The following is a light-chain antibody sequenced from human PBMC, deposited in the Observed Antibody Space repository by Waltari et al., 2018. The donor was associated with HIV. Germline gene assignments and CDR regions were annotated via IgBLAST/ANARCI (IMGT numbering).Light chain of an antibody. CDR2: RNN. Sequence: QSVLTQPPSASGTPGQRVTISCSGSSSNLASHYVYWYQQLPGTAPKLLIYRNNQRPSGVPDRFSGSKSGTSASLAISGLRSEDEADYYCAAWDDSLSGPWVFGGGTKLTVL. V-gene: IGLV1-47*01. CDR3: AAWDDSLSGPWV. J-gene: IGLJ3*02. CDR1: SSNLASHY.